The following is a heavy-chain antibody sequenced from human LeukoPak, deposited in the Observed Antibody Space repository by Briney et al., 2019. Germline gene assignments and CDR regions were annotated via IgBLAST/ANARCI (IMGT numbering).Heavy chain of an antibody. CDR3: AKGPLDQLLFWYFDL. CDR2: ISGSGGST. J-gene: IGHJ2*01. V-gene: IGHV3-23*01. CDR1: GFTFSSYA. Sequence: GGSLRLSCAASGFTFSSYAMSWVRQAPGKGLEWVSAISGSGGSTYYADSVKGRFTISRDNSKNTLYLQTNSLRAEDTAAYYCAKGPLDQLLFWYFDLWGRGTLVTVSS. D-gene: IGHD2-2*01.